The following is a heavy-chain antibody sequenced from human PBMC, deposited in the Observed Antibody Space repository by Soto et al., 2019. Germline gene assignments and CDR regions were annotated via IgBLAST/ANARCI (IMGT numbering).Heavy chain of an antibody. Sequence: QVQLVQSGTEVKKSGASMKISCKASGYTFTSHAVHWVRQAPGQRLEWIGWINVGNGNTKYSQTFQGRVTITRDTSENTAYMELSSLGSEDTAVYYCAKRTGRYFDYWGQGTLVTVSS. J-gene: IGHJ4*02. D-gene: IGHD1-1*01. V-gene: IGHV1-3*01. CDR2: INVGNGNT. CDR3: AKRTGRYFDY. CDR1: GYTFTSHA.